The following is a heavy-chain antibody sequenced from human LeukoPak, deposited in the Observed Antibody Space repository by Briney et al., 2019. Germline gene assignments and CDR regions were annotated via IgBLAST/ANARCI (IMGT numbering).Heavy chain of an antibody. D-gene: IGHD6-13*01. Sequence: GGSLRLSCAASGFTFSSYSMNWVRQAPGKGLEWVSSISSSSSYIYYADSVKGRFTISRDNAKNSLYLQMSSLRAEDTAVYYCARDRAPSIAAAGTAGWFDPWGQGTLVTVSS. CDR2: ISSSSSYI. CDR3: ARDRAPSIAAAGTAGWFDP. CDR1: GFTFSSYS. V-gene: IGHV3-21*01. J-gene: IGHJ5*02.